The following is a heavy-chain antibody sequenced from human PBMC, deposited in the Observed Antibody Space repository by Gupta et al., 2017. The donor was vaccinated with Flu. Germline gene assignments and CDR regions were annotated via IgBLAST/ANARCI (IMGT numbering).Heavy chain of an antibody. Sequence: EVQLVESGGGLVKPGGSLRLSCAASGFTFSSYSMNWVRQAPGKGLEWVSSISSSSSYIYYADSVKGRFTISRDNAKNSLYLQMNSLRAEDTAVYYCARDSFPIAVAGNELDYWGQGTLVTVSS. V-gene: IGHV3-21*01. CDR3: ARDSFPIAVAGNELDY. J-gene: IGHJ4*02. CDR1: GFTFSSYS. D-gene: IGHD6-19*01. CDR2: ISSSSSYI.